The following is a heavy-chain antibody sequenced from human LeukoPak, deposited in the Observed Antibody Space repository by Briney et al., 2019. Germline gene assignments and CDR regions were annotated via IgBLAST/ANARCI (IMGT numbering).Heavy chain of an antibody. CDR2: IWYDGGNR. J-gene: IGHJ6*02. Sequence: GGSLRLSCAASGFTFSSYGMHWVRQAPGKGLEWVAVIWYDGGNRYYADSVKGRFTISRDNSKNTLYLQMNSLRAEDTAVYYCAGPLEGYYYYGMDVWGQGTTVTVSS. D-gene: IGHD1-1*01. CDR3: AGPLEGYYYYGMDV. V-gene: IGHV3-33*01. CDR1: GFTFSSYG.